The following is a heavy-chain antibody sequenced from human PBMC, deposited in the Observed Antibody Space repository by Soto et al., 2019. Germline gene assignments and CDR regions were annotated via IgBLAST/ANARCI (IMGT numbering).Heavy chain of an antibody. V-gene: IGHV3-48*03. CDR3: ARDYISSSGHFDY. J-gene: IGHJ4*02. Sequence: PGGSLRLSCAASGFTFSSYEMNWVRQAPGKGLEWVSYISSSGNTIYYAESVKGRFTISRDNAKNSLYLQMNSLRVEDTAVYYCARDYISSSGHFDYWGQGTLVTVSS. CDR1: GFTFSSYE. D-gene: IGHD6-6*01. CDR2: ISSSGNTI.